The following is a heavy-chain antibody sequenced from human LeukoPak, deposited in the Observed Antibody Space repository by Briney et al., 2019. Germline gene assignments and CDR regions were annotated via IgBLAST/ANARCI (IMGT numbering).Heavy chain of an antibody. D-gene: IGHD3-10*01. CDR1: GYTFTSYG. CDR2: ISAYNGFT. J-gene: IGHJ6*02. CDR3: ARDYYGSGSRGMDV. Sequence: ASVRVSCKSSGYTFTSYGISWVRQAPGQGLEWMGWISAYNGFTSYAQKLLDRVTLTTDTSTSTAYMELRSLRSDDTAVYYCARDYYGSGSRGMDVWGQGTTVTVSS. V-gene: IGHV1-18*01.